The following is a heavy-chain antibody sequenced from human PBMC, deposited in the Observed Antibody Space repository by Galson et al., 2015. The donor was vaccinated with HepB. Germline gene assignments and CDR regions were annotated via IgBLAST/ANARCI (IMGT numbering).Heavy chain of an antibody. CDR1: GFTFSSYA. J-gene: IGHJ3*02. CDR2: ISYDGSNK. CDR3: ARVRGGSSGNDAFDI. D-gene: IGHD1-26*01. Sequence: SLRLSCAASGFTFSSYAMHWVRQAPGKGLEWVAVISYDGSNKHYADSVKGRFTISRDNAKNSLYLQMNSLRAEDTAVYYCARVRGGSSGNDAFDIWGQGTMVTVSS. V-gene: IGHV3-30-3*01.